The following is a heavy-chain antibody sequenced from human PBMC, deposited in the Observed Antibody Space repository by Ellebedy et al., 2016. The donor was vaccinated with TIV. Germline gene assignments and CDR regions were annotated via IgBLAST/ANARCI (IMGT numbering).Heavy chain of an antibody. Sequence: ASVKVSCKASGYTFTSYGISWVRQAPGQGLEWMGRIIPILGIANYAQKFQGRVTITADKSTSTAYMELSSLRSEDTAVYYCARPDFSLRYFDLWGRGTLVTVSS. V-gene: IGHV1-69*04. CDR1: GYTFTSYG. J-gene: IGHJ2*01. CDR2: IIPILGIA. CDR3: ARPDFSLRYFDL.